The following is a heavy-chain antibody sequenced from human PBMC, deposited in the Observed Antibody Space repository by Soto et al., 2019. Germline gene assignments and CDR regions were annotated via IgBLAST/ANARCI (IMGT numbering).Heavy chain of an antibody. CDR3: ARDRIAAAGPDYYYYYGMDV. CDR1: GGTFSRYA. D-gene: IGHD6-13*01. V-gene: IGHV1-69*13. J-gene: IGHJ6*02. CDR2: IIPIFGTA. Sequence: ASVKVACKASGGTFSRYAISWVRQAPGQALEWMGGIIPIFGTANYAQKFQGRVTITADESTSTAYMELSSLRSEDTAVYYCARDRIAAAGPDYYYYYGMDVWGQGTTVTVSS.